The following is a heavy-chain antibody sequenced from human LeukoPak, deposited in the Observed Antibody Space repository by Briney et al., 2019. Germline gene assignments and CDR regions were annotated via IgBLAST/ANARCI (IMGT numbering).Heavy chain of an antibody. V-gene: IGHV3-11*01. CDR3: AREEVLERYDSSGYSL. CDR2: ISTTGDTT. Sequence: GGSLRLSCAASGFILRDYYMTWVRQAPGKGLEWVSYISTTGDTTFYADSVNGRFTISRDNAKNSLYLQMNSLRAEDTAVYYCAREEVLERYDSSGYSLWGQGTLVTVSS. CDR1: GFILRDYY. D-gene: IGHD3-22*01. J-gene: IGHJ4*02.